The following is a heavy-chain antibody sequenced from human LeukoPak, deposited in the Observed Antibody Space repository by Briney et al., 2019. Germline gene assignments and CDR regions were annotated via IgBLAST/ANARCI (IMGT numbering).Heavy chain of an antibody. J-gene: IGHJ4*02. CDR2: IFSNDEK. CDR1: GFSLSNARMG. D-gene: IGHD2-21*01. CDR3: ARIKRPDPPSAIPPYYFDY. Sequence: ESGPTLVNPTETLTLTCTVSGFSLSNARMGVGWIRQPPGKALEWLAHIFSNDEKSYSTSLKSRLTISKDTSKSQVVLTMTNMDPVDTATYYCARIKRPDPPSAIPPYYFDYWGQGTLVTVSS. V-gene: IGHV2-26*02.